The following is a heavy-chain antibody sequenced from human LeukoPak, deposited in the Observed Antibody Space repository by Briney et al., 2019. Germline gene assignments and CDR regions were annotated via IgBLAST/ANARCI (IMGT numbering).Heavy chain of an antibody. V-gene: IGHV3-33*01. CDR2: IWYDGSNE. D-gene: IGHD3-22*01. CDR1: GFTFRSYG. J-gene: IGHJ4*02. Sequence: GRSLRLSCAASGFTFRSYGMHWVRQAPGKGLEWVAVIWYDGSNEYYADSVKGRFTISRDNSKNTLYLQMNSLRAEDTAVYYCARSEAAVVAAYYFDYWGQGTLVTVSS. CDR3: ARSEAAVVAAYYFDY.